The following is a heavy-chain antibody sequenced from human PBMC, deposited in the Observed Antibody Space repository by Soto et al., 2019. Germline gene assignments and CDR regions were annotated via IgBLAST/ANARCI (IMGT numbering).Heavy chain of an antibody. CDR2: ISGSGGST. J-gene: IGHJ6*02. D-gene: IGHD5-12*01. Sequence: GGSLRLSCAASGFTFSSYAMSWVRQAPGKGLEWVSAISGSGGSTYYADSVKGRFTISRDNSKNTLYLQMNSLRAEDTAVYYCAKASRGDIVATITWDYYYYGMDVWGQGSTVTVSS. CDR3: AKASRGDIVATITWDYYYYGMDV. CDR1: GFTFSSYA. V-gene: IGHV3-23*01.